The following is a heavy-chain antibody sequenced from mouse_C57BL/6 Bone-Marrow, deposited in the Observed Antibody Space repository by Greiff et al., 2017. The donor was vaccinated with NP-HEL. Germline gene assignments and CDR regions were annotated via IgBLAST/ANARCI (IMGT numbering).Heavy chain of an antibody. D-gene: IGHD4-1*01. CDR2: INPYNGGT. CDR1: GYTFTDYY. V-gene: IGHV1-19*01. CDR3: ARPNCYYAMDC. Sequence: VQLKQSGPVLVKPGASVKMSCKASGYTFTDYYMNWVKQSHGKSLEWIGVINPYNGGTSYNQKFKGKATLTVDKSSSTAYMELNSLTSEDSAVYYCARPNCYYAMDCWGQETSVTVSS. J-gene: IGHJ4*01.